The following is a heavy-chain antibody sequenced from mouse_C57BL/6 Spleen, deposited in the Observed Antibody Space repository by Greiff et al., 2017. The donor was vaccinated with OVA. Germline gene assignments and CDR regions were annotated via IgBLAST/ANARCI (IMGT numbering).Heavy chain of an antibody. D-gene: IGHD1-1*01. CDR2: IDPANGNT. CDR3: ASPYGSSYVDAMDY. V-gene: IGHV14-3*01. J-gene: IGHJ4*01. CDR1: GFNIKNTY. Sequence: EVQGVESVAELVRPGASVKLSCTASGFNIKNTYMHWVKQRPEQGLEWIGRIDPANGNTKYAPKFQGKATITADTSSNTAYLQLSSLTSEDTAIYDCASPYGSSYVDAMDYWGQGTSVTVSS.